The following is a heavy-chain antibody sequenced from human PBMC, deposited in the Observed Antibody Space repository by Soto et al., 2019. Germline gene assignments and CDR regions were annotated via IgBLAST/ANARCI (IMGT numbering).Heavy chain of an antibody. V-gene: IGHV1-46*01. J-gene: IGHJ4*02. CDR1: GYIFTNYY. CDR2: INPLPTSCIT. Sequence: QVQLVQSGAEVKKPGASVKVSCKASGYIFTNYYIHWVRHSPGQGLDLMAIINPLPTSCITNYAQKFQGRVTVTRDTSTSTVYLELRSLRSDDTAVYYCARDLASAAYWGQGTLVTVSS. CDR3: ARDLASAAY. D-gene: IGHD6-13*01.